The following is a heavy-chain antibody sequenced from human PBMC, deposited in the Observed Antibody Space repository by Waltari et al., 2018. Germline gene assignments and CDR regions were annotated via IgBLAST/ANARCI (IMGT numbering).Heavy chain of an antibody. V-gene: IGHV1-2*07. CDR3: VRDRTTVAARPGDY. CDR1: GYIFINYY. CDR2: VNPDTGNA. J-gene: IGHJ4*02. Sequence: QVVLVQSGAEVKKPGASVKVSCKASGYIFINYYLHWVRQAPGQGPEWMGWVNPDTGNANYAHKFWGRVTMTWDTSSNTAFMDLRDLMSDDTAVYYCVRDRTTVAARPGDYWGQGTLVTVSS. D-gene: IGHD6-6*01.